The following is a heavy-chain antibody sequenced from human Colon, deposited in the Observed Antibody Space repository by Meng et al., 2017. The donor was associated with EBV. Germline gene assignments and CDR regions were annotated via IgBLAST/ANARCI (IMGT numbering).Heavy chain of an antibody. CDR3: ARGKQDAWELLAY. CDR2: IDDSGST. V-gene: IGHV4-4*02. Sequence: VRLPRSGPGLVKPAGTLSLACGVSGVSISSNLRWTWVRQPPGKGLEWIGDIDDSGSTNYNPSLNRRISISLDKSKNHFSLKVNSVTAADTAVYYCARGKQDAWELLAYWGQGALVTVSS. J-gene: IGHJ4*02. D-gene: IGHD1-26*01. CDR1: GVSISSNLR.